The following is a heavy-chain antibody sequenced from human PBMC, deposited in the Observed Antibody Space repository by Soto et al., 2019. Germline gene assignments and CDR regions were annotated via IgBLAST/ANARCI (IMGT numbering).Heavy chain of an antibody. CDR3: VKALRYFDWLPDFDY. J-gene: IGHJ4*02. CDR1: GFTFSSYA. CDR2: ISSNGGST. V-gene: IGHV3-64D*06. Sequence: GGSLGLSCSASGFTFSSYAMHWVRQAPGKGLEYVSAISSNGGSTYYADSVKGRFTISRDNSKNTLYLQMSSLRAEDTAVYYCVKALRYFDWLPDFDYWGQGTLVTVSS. D-gene: IGHD3-9*01.